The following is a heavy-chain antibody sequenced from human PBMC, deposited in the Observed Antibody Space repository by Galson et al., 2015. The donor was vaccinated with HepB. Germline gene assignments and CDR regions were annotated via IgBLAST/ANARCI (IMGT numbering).Heavy chain of an antibody. CDR2: IYYSGST. D-gene: IGHD3-10*01. J-gene: IGHJ5*02. V-gene: IGHV4-59*01. CDR3: ARRAFYGWFDP. CDR1: GGSISSYY. Sequence: LSLTCTVSGGSISSYYWSWIRQPPGKGLEWIGYIYYSGSTNYNPSLKSRVTISVDTSKNQFSLKLSSVTAADTAVYYCARRAFYGWFDPWGQGTLVTVSS.